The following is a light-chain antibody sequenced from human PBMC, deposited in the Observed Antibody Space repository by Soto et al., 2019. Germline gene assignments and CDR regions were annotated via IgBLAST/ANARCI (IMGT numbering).Light chain of an antibody. V-gene: IGKV1-39*01. CDR3: QQRGGWPPVFT. CDR1: QTISTF. J-gene: IGKJ3*01. Sequence: DIQMTQSPSSLSASVGDRVTLTCRASQTISTFLNWYQQTPGKAPKLLIYSASSLHSGVPSRFSGSGSGTDFTLTISSLEPEDFAVYYCQQRGGWPPVFTFGPGTKVDIK. CDR2: SAS.